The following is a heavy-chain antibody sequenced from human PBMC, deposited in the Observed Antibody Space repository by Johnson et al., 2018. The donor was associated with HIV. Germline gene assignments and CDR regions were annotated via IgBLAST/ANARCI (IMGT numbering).Heavy chain of an antibody. V-gene: IGHV3-7*05. CDR1: GVSFSSYW. CDR3: ARSQTMIVDGADAFDI. CDR2: IKEDGSEK. J-gene: IGHJ3*02. D-gene: IGHD3-22*01. Sequence: EVQLVESGGGLVQPGGSLRLSCVDSGVSFSSYWMSWVRQAPGKGLEWVANIKEDGSEKNYVDSVKGRFTISRDNAKNSVYLQMNSLRAEDTALYYCARSQTMIVDGADAFDIWGQGTMVTVSS.